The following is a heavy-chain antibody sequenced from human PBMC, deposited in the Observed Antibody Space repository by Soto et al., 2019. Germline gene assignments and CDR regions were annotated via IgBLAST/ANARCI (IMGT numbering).Heavy chain of an antibody. Sequence: ASVKVSCKASGYSFTRYGIGWARQATGQGLEWMGWMNPNSGNTGYAQKFQGRVTMTRNTSISTAYMELSSLRSEDTAVYYCAREISGSYRFDYWGQGTLVTVSS. D-gene: IGHD1-26*01. J-gene: IGHJ4*02. CDR1: GYSFTRYG. CDR2: MNPNSGNT. CDR3: AREISGSYRFDY. V-gene: IGHV1-8*01.